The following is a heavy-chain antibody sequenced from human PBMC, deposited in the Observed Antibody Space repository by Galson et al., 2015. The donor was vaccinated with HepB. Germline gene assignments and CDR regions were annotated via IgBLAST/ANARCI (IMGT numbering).Heavy chain of an antibody. Sequence: SLRLSCAASGFTFSSYGMHWVRQAPGKGLEWVAFIRYDGSNKYYADSVKGRFTISRDNSKNTLYLQMNSLRAEDTAVYYCAKDSGWLHSGWHRTFDYWGQGTLVTVSS. J-gene: IGHJ4*02. V-gene: IGHV3-30*02. CDR3: AKDSGWLHSGWHRTFDY. D-gene: IGHD6-19*01. CDR1: GFTFSSYG. CDR2: IRYDGSNK.